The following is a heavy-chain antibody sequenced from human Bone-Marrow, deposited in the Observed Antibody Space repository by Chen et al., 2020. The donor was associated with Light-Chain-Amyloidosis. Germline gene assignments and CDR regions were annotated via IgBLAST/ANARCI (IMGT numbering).Heavy chain of an antibody. Sequence: QVQLVESGGGVVQPGRSLRPSCAASGFTFSRYAMHWVRKAPGKGLDWVAVISYDGYNKYYADSVKGRFTISRDNSRNTLSLQMSSLRAEDTAVYYCARDYGDFDWYFDLWGRGTLVTVSS. D-gene: IGHD4-17*01. J-gene: IGHJ2*01. CDR1: GFTFSRYA. CDR2: ISYDGYNK. V-gene: IGHV3-30-3*01. CDR3: ARDYGDFDWYFDL.